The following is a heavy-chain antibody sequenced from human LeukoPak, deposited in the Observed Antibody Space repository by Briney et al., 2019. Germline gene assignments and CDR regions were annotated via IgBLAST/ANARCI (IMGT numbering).Heavy chain of an antibody. CDR3: ARDPNPDYGAPFDY. J-gene: IGHJ4*02. Sequence: GASVKVSCKASGGTFSSYAISWVRQAPGQGPEWMGGIIPIFGTANYAQKFQGRVTITADESTSTAYMELSSLRSEDTAVYYCARDPNPDYGAPFDYWGQGTLVTVSS. V-gene: IGHV1-69*13. D-gene: IGHD4-17*01. CDR2: IIPIFGTA. CDR1: GGTFSSYA.